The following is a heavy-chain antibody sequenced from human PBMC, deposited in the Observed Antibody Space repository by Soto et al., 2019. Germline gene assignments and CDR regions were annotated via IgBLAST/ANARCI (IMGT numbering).Heavy chain of an antibody. V-gene: IGHV4-39*01. CDR2: IYYSGST. CDR1: GGSISSSSYY. CDR3: ARLTATITIFGVVINWFDP. Sequence: QLQLQESGPGLVKPSETLSLTCTVSGGSISSSSYYWGWIRQPPGKGLEWIGSIYYSGSTYYNPSLKSRVTISVDTSKNQFSLKLSSVTAADTAVYYCARLTATITIFGVVINWFDPWGQGTLVTVSS. J-gene: IGHJ5*02. D-gene: IGHD3-3*01.